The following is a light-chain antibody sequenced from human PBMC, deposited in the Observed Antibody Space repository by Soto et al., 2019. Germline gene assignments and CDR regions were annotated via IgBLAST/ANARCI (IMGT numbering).Light chain of an antibody. V-gene: IGKV3-11*01. J-gene: IGKJ4*01. CDR1: QRCSRY. Sequence: EIGLTQSPDTLSLSPGESATLSCRASQRCSRYLSWYQQEPCQTPRLLIYDASNRADGIQARFSGSGSGTDFTLTITSLEPEDFAVYYCQQRSNWPPLTFGGGTKVDIK. CDR2: DAS. CDR3: QQRSNWPPLT.